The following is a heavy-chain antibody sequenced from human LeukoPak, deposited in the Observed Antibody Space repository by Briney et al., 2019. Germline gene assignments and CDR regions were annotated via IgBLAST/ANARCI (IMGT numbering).Heavy chain of an antibody. Sequence: GGSLRLSCAASGFTFSSYAMHWVRQAPGKGLERVAVMSYDGGNEYHADSVKGRFTISRDNSKNTLYLQMNSLKAEDTAVYYCARDSNYYYYGMDVWGQGTTVTVSS. CDR1: GFTFSSYA. CDR3: ARDSNYYYYGMDV. J-gene: IGHJ6*02. V-gene: IGHV3-30*04. CDR2: MSYDGGNE.